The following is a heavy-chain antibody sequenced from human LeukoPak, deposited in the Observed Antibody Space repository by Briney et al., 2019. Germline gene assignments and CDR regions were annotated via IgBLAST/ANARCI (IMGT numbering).Heavy chain of an antibody. J-gene: IGHJ3*02. CDR1: GGSFSGYY. CDR3: ARGGSGYYDSSSYPLYGAFDI. Sequence: SETLSLTCAVYGGSFSGYYWSWIRQPPGKGLEWIGEINHSGSTNYNPSLKSRVTISVDTSKNQFSLKLSSVTAADTAVYYCARGGSGYYDSSSYPLYGAFDIWGQGTMVTVSS. CDR2: INHSGST. V-gene: IGHV4-34*01. D-gene: IGHD3-22*01.